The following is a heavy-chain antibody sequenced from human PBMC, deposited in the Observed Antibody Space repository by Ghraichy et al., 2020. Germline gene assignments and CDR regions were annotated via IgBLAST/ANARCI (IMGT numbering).Heavy chain of an antibody. Sequence: SETLSLTCSVSGASTSPNYCTWIRQPPGKGLEWIGYVYNSGSTDSNPSLKSRVTISMDTSKKRFSLKLHSATAADSAVYYCARLRNSYYYVLDYWGPGILVTV. CDR1: GASTSPNY. J-gene: IGHJ4*02. CDR2: VYNSGST. CDR3: ARLRNSYYYVLDY. D-gene: IGHD3-22*01. V-gene: IGHV4-59*08.